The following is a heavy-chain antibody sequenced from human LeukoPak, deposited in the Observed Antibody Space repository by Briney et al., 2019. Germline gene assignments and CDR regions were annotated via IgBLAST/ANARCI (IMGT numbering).Heavy chain of an antibody. CDR3: ARTMYSSSWYVLDY. V-gene: IGHV1-2*04. CDR2: NNPNSGGT. D-gene: IGHD6-13*01. CDR1: GYTFTGYY. J-gene: IGHJ4*02. Sequence: ASVNVSCMPSGYTFTGYYMHWVRQAPGQGLEWMGWNNPNSGGTNYAQKFQGWVTMTRDTSISTAYMELSRLRSDETAVYYCARTMYSSSWYVLDYWGQGTLVTVYS.